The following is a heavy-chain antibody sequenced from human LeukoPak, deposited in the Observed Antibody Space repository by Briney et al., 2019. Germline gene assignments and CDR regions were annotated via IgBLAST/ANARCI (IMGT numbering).Heavy chain of an antibody. Sequence: SETLSLTCTVSGGSISSYYWSWIRQPAGKGLEWIGRIYTSGSTNYNPSLKSRVTMSVDTSKNQFPLKLSSVTAADTAVYYCAREDYDYVWGSYRTHSHFDYWGQGTLVTVSS. CDR1: GGSISSYY. D-gene: IGHD3-16*02. J-gene: IGHJ4*02. V-gene: IGHV4-4*07. CDR2: IYTSGST. CDR3: AREDYDYVWGSYRTHSHFDY.